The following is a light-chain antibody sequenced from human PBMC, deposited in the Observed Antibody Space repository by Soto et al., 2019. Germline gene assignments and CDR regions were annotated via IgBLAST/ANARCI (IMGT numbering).Light chain of an antibody. CDR2: SAS. CDR1: QGIRSW. J-gene: IGKJ4*01. V-gene: IGKV1D-12*01. Sequence: DIQMTQSPSSVSASVGDRVTITCRASQGIRSWLAWYQQKPGKAPKLLISSASSLQSGVPSRFSGSGSGTDCTLPLSGLEPEAFATYYCQQSDTFPATFGGGNRMEIK. CDR3: QQSDTFPAT.